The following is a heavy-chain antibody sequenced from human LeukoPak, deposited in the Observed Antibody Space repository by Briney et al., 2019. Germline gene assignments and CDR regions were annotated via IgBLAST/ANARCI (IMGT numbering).Heavy chain of an antibody. J-gene: IGHJ2*01. Sequence: TGGSLRLSCGASGFTFSSYSMNWVRQAPGKGLEWVSYISSSSSTIHYADSVKGRFTISRDNAKNSLYLQMNSLRDEDTAMYYCARVSCGGDCNNLLWYFELWGRGTLVTVAS. CDR2: ISSSSSTI. CDR3: ARVSCGGDCNNLLWYFEL. D-gene: IGHD2-21*02. V-gene: IGHV3-48*02. CDR1: GFTFSSYS.